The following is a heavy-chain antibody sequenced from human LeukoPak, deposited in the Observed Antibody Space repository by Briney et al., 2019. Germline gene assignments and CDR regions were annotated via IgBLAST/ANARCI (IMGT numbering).Heavy chain of an antibody. J-gene: IGHJ3*02. Sequence: KPSETLSLTCTVSGGSIGSYYWNWLRQPPGKGLEWIGYIYYSGSTDYNPSLKSRVTISVDTSKNQFSLKLTSVTAADTAVYYCARERRYSSRPDALDIWGQGTVVTVSS. CDR2: IYYSGST. D-gene: IGHD2-2*01. CDR1: GGSIGSYY. CDR3: ARERRYSSRPDALDI. V-gene: IGHV4-59*01.